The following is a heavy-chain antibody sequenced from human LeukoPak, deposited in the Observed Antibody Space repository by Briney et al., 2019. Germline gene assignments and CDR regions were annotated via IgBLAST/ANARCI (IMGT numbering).Heavy chain of an antibody. CDR3: ARPAYYGSGNYYFDF. J-gene: IGHJ4*02. CDR1: GYSINNYW. D-gene: IGHD3-10*01. CDR2: IYPGDSDP. V-gene: IGHV5-51*01. Sequence: GESLKISCKGSGYSINNYWIGWVRQMPGKGLEWVGTIYPGDSDPRYSPSFQGQVTISADKSISTACLQWSSLKASDTAMYYCARPAYYGSGNYYFDFWGQGTLVTVSS.